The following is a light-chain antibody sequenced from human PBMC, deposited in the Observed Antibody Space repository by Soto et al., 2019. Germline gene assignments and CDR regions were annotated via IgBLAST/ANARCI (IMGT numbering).Light chain of an antibody. Sequence: DIQLTQSPSSVSASVGDSVTISCRASQGISTWLAWYQQKAGKAPKLLIYGASRLLNGVPSRFSGSGSGTYFTLTTSSLQPEDFATYYCQQTDGFPRTFGQGTKVEIK. CDR2: GAS. CDR3: QQTDGFPRT. J-gene: IGKJ1*01. CDR1: QGISTW. V-gene: IGKV1D-12*01.